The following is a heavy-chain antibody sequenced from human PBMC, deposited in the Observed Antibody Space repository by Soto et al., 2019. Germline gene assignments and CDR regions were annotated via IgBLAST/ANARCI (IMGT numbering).Heavy chain of an antibody. V-gene: IGHV3-33*01. CDR3: AREGYCSSTSCYGVTYYYYYMDV. CDR2: IWYDGSNK. J-gene: IGHJ6*03. CDR1: GFTFSSYG. D-gene: IGHD2-2*01. Sequence: GGSLRLSCAASGFTFSSYGMHWVRQAPGKGLEWVAVIWYDGSNKYYADSVKGRFTISRDNSKNTLYLQMNSLRAEDTAVYYCAREGYCSSTSCYGVTYYYYYMDVWGKGTTVTVS.